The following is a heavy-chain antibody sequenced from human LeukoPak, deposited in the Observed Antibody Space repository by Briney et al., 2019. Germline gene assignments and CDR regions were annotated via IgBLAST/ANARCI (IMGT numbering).Heavy chain of an antibody. V-gene: IGHV3-74*01. Sequence: GGSLRLSCAASGFTFSSYWMHWVRQAPGKGLVWVSRINTDGSSTSYADSVKGRFTISRDNAKNTLYLQVNSLRAEDTAVYYCAITVDCRATTDCYSYFHHWGQGTLVTVSS. D-gene: IGHD2-21*02. CDR2: INTDGSST. CDR3: AITVDCRATTDCYSYFHH. J-gene: IGHJ1*01. CDR1: GFTFSSYW.